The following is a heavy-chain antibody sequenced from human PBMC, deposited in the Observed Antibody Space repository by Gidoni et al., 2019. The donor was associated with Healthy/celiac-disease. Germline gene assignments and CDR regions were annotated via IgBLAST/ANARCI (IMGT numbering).Heavy chain of an antibody. Sequence: EVQLLESGGGLVQPGGSLRLSCAASGCTFSSYAMSWVRQAPGKGLEWVSAISGSGGSTYYADSVKGRFTISRDNSKNTLYLQMNSLRAEDTAVYYCAKGIEGSGSQTYYYYYGMDVWGQGTTVTVSS. CDR2: ISGSGGST. D-gene: IGHD3-10*01. V-gene: IGHV3-23*01. CDR1: GCTFSSYA. J-gene: IGHJ6*02. CDR3: AKGIEGSGSQTYYYYYGMDV.